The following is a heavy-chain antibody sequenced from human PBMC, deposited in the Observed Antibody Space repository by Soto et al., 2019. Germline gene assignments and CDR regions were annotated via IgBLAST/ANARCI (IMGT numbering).Heavy chain of an antibody. Sequence: GGSLRLSCAASGFTFSDYCMSWIRQAPRKGLEWVSYISRSGSTIYYADTVKGRITNSRDNAKNSLYLQMNSLRAEDTAVYYCARSHLYYDSSGYPDYWGQGTLVTVSS. CDR2: ISRSGSTI. CDR1: GFTFSDYC. V-gene: IGHV3-11*01. CDR3: ARSHLYYDSSGYPDY. D-gene: IGHD3-22*01. J-gene: IGHJ4*02.